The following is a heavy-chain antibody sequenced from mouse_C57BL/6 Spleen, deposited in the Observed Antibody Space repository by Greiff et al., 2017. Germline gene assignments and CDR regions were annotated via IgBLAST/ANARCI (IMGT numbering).Heavy chain of an antibody. CDR3: TRAQARYAMDY. J-gene: IGHJ4*01. D-gene: IGHD3-2*02. Sequence: QVQLKQSGAELVRPGASVTLSCKASGYTFTDYEMHWVKQTPVHGLEWIGAIDPETGGTAYNQKFKGKAILTADKSSSTAYMELRSLTSEDSAVYYCTRAQARYAMDYWGQGTSVTVSS. CDR1: GYTFTDYE. CDR2: IDPETGGT. V-gene: IGHV1-15*01.